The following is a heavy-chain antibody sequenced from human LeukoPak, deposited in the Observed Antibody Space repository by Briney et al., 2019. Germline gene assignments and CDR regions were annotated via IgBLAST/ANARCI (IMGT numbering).Heavy chain of an antibody. V-gene: IGHV3-23*01. CDR2: ISGSGGRT. CDR1: RFTFSNYA. D-gene: IGHD3-10*01. Sequence: PGGSLRLSRAASRFTFSNYAMTWFRPAPGQGLEWVSGISGSGGRTYYADSLKGRFTISRDNSKNTLYLQLNSLRAQDTAVYYCAKALLLFSSDYCDYWGQGTLVTVSS. CDR3: AKALLLFSSDYCDY. J-gene: IGHJ4*02.